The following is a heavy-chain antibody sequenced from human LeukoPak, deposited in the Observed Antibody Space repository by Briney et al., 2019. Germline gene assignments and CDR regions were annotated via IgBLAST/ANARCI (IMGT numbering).Heavy chain of an antibody. V-gene: IGHV3-23*01. CDR2: ISDRGSRT. D-gene: IGHD3-22*01. CDR3: AKRGVVIRVILVGFHKEAHYFGS. J-gene: IGHJ4*02. CDR1: GITLSNYG. Sequence: GGSLRLSCAVSGITLSNYGMSWVRQAPGKGLEWVAGISDRGSRTNYADSVKGRFTISTDHPKNTLYLQMNSLRAEDTAVYFCAKRGVVIRVILVGFHKEAHYFGSWGQGALVTVSS.